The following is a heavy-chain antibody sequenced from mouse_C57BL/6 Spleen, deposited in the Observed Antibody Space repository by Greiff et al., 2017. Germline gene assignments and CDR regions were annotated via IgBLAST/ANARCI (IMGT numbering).Heavy chain of an antibody. J-gene: IGHJ2*01. Sequence: VQLQQSGPELVKPGASVKISCKASGYTFTDYYMNWVKQSHGKSLEWIGDINPNNGGTSYNQKFKGKATLTVDKSSSTAYMELRSLTSEDSAVYYYAREGQLRPLDYWGQGTTLTVSS. CDR1: GYTFTDYY. V-gene: IGHV1-26*01. D-gene: IGHD3-2*02. CDR3: AREGQLRPLDY. CDR2: INPNNGGT.